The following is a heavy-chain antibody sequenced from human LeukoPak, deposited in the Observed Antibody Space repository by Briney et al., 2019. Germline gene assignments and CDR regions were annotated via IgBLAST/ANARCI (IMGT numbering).Heavy chain of an antibody. CDR2: IYYSGST. J-gene: IGHJ6*03. CDR1: GDSISSNSYY. Sequence: SETLSLTCTVSGDSISSNSYYWGWIRQPPGKGLKWIGSIYYSGSTYYNPSLKSRVTISVDTSKNQFSLKLSSVTAADTAVYYCAGHTLTYYFYMDVWGTGTAVTISS. V-gene: IGHV4-39*01. CDR3: AGHTLTYYFYMDV.